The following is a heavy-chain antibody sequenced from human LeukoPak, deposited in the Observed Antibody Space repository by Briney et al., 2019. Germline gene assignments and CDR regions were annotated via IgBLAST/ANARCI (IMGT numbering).Heavy chain of an antibody. D-gene: IGHD6-13*01. CDR2: IKNDGSEK. CDR1: GFTFSNYW. V-gene: IGHV3-7*01. J-gene: IGHJ4*02. Sequence: GGSLRLSCAASGFTFSNYWMSWVRQPPGKGLEWVANIKNDGSEKYYVDSVKGRFTISRDKPKNSLYLKMNSLRAEDTAVYYCARVGTAEGTLEDYWGQGTLVTVSS. CDR3: ARVGTAEGTLEDY.